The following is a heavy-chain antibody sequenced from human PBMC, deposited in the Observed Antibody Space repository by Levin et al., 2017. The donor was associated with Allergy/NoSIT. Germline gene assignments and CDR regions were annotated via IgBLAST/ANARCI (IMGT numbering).Heavy chain of an antibody. CDR1: GFTFSDYY. CDR2: IGSSSSYT. CDR3: TRASGLVSGYGGVDY. D-gene: IGHD2-21*02. V-gene: IGHV3-11*05. J-gene: IGHJ4*02. Sequence: GGSLRLSCAASGFTFSDYYMSWVRQAPGKGLEWVSYIGSSSSYTNYADSVKGRFTISRDNARNSLYLQMTSLRAEDTAMYYCTRASGLVSGYGGVDYWGQGTLVTVSS.